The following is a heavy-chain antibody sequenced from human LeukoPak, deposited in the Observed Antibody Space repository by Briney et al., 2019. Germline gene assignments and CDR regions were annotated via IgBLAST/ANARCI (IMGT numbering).Heavy chain of an antibody. Sequence: PSETLSLTCTVSGGSISSGSYYWSWIRQPAGKGLEWIGRIYTSGSTNYNPSLKSRVTISVDTSKNQFSLKLSSVTAADTAVYYCARSSIAAGGVLDYWGQGTLVTVSS. CDR1: GGSISSGSYY. D-gene: IGHD6-13*01. J-gene: IGHJ4*02. CDR2: IYTSGST. V-gene: IGHV4-61*02. CDR3: ARSSIAAGGVLDY.